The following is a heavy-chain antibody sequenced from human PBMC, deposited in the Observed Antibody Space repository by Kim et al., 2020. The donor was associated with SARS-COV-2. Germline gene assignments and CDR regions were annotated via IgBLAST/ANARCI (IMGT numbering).Heavy chain of an antibody. CDR2: INAGNGNT. CDR1: GYTFTSYA. V-gene: IGHV1-3*01. J-gene: IGHJ6*02. Sequence: ASVKVSCKASGYTFTSYAMHWVRQAPGQRLEWMGWINAGNGNTKYSQKFQGRVTITRDTSASTAYMELSSLRSEDTAVYYCARDLDILTGYYSYYYYYYGMDVWGQGTTVTVSS. CDR3: ARDLDILTGYYSYYYYYYGMDV. D-gene: IGHD3-9*01.